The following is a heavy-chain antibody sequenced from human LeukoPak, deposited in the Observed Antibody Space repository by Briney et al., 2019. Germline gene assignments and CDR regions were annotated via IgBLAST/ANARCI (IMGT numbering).Heavy chain of an antibody. J-gene: IGHJ2*01. CDR1: GGSISSSPYS. CDR2: IHQSGGS. D-gene: IGHD4-23*01. Sequence: SETLSLTCGVSGGSISSSPYSWAWIRQPPGKGLAWIGTIHQSGGSYYNPSLQSRLTMSIDTSKNQFSLKLTSVTAADTAVYYCARHSWGGNKDFDLWGRGTLVAVSS. V-gene: IGHV4-39*01. CDR3: ARHSWGGNKDFDL.